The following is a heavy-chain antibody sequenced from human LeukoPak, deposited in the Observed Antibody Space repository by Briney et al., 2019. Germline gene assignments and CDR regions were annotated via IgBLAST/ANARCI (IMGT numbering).Heavy chain of an antibody. V-gene: IGHV4-59*08. D-gene: IGHD6-6*01. CDR1: GGSISSYY. Sequence: PSETLSLTCTVSGGSISSYYWSWIRQPPGKGLEWIGYIYYSGSTNYNPSLKSRVTISVDTSKNQFSLKLSSVTAADTAVYYCARRAARVFDYWGQGTLVTVSS. CDR3: ARRAARVFDY. J-gene: IGHJ4*02. CDR2: IYYSGST.